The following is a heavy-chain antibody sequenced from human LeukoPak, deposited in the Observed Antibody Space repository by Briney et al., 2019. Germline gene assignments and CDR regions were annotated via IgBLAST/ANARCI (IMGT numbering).Heavy chain of an antibody. CDR1: GGSISSGGYY. Sequence: KPSQTLSLTCTVSGGSISSGGYYWSWIRQHPGKGLEWIGYIYYSGSTYYNPSLKSRVTISVGTPKNQFSLKLSSVTAADTAVYYCARRTPRGIDYWGQGTLVTVSS. V-gene: IGHV4-31*03. D-gene: IGHD2-8*01. CDR3: ARRTPRGIDY. J-gene: IGHJ4*02. CDR2: IYYSGST.